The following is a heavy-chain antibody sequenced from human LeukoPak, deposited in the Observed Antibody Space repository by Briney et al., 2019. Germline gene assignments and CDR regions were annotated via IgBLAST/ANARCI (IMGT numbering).Heavy chain of an antibody. CDR3: ARGSSDFDY. J-gene: IGHJ4*02. D-gene: IGHD6-13*01. CDR2: ISSSSTI. V-gene: IGHV3-48*01. Sequence: GGSLRLSCAASGFTFSSYSMNWVRQAPGKGLEWVSYISSSSTIYYADSVKGRFTISRDNAKNSLYLQMNSLRAEDTAVYYCARGSSDFDYWGQGTLVTVSS. CDR1: GFTFSSYS.